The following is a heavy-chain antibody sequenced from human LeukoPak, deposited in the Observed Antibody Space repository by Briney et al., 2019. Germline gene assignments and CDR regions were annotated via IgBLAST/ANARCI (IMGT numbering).Heavy chain of an antibody. D-gene: IGHD1-20*01. CDR3: AKDGVTNWNDVDGAFDI. J-gene: IGHJ3*02. CDR2: ISGSGGST. V-gene: IGHV3-23*01. CDR1: GFTFSSYA. Sequence: GGSLRLSCAASGFTFSSYAMSWVRQAPGKGLEWVSAISGSGGSTYYADSVKGRFTISRDNSKNTLYLQMNSLRAEDTAVYYCAKDGVTNWNDVDGAFDIWGQGTMVTVSS.